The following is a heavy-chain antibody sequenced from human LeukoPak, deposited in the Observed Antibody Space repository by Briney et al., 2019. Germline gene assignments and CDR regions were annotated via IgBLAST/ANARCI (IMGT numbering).Heavy chain of an antibody. CDR2: IYSSGGT. D-gene: IGHD3-9*01. CDR1: GFSVSTNY. V-gene: IGHV3-53*01. Sequence: GGSLRLSCAASGFSVSTNYMSWVRQAPGKGLEWVSVIYSSGGTDYADSVKGRFTVSRDTSENAVYLQMNSLRADDTAVYYCARRQDDSPLGYWGQGTLATVSS. J-gene: IGHJ4*02. CDR3: ARRQDDSPLGY.